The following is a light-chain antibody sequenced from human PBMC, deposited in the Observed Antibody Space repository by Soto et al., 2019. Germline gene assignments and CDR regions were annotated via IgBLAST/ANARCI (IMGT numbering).Light chain of an antibody. CDR2: EVT. Sequence: QSVLTQPASVSGSPGQSITISCTGTSSDVGGYNYVSWYQQHPGKAPKLMIYEVTKRPSGVSNRFSGSKSDNTASLTISGLQAEDEADYYCSSYTTTNTLFGGGTKVTVL. J-gene: IGLJ3*02. CDR1: SSDVGGYNY. CDR3: SSYTTTNTL. V-gene: IGLV2-14*01.